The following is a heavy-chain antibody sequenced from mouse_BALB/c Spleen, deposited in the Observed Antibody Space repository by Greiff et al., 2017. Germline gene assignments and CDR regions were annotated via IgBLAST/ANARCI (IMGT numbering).Heavy chain of an antibody. CDR2: IYPGSGST. D-gene: IGHD1-1*01. Sequence: QVQLQQSGAELVKPGTSVKLSCKASGYNFTSYWINWVKLRPGQGLEWIGDIYPGSGSTNYNEKFKSKATLTVDTSSSTAYMQLSSLASEDSALYYCARALRFDYWGQGTTLTVSS. J-gene: IGHJ2*01. CDR1: GYNFTSYW. V-gene: IGHV1-55*01. CDR3: ARALRFDY.